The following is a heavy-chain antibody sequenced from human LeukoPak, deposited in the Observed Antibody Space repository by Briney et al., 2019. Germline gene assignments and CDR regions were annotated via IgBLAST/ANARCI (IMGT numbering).Heavy chain of an antibody. V-gene: IGHV4-59*01. CDR2: IYYSGST. D-gene: IGHD3-22*01. CDR1: GRSISSYY. J-gene: IGHJ4*02. CDR3: AREIYDSSGYFPLSYFDY. Sequence: KSSETLSLTCTVSGRSISSYYWSWIRQPPGKGLEWIGYIYYSGSTNYNPSLKSRVTISVDTSKNQFSLKLSSVTAADAAVYYCAREIYDSSGYFPLSYFDYWGQGTLVTVSS.